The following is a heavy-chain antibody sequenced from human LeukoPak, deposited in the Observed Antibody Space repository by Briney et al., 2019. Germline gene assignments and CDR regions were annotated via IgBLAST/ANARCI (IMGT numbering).Heavy chain of an antibody. J-gene: IGHJ4*02. CDR1: GGSISSYY. CDR2: IYYSGST. Sequence: SSETLSLTCTVSGGSISSYYWSWIRQPPGKGLEWIGYIYYSGSTNYNPSLKSRVTISVDTSKNQFSLKLSSVTAADTAVYYCATVSVVGATFDYWGQGTLVTVSS. V-gene: IGHV4-59*01. D-gene: IGHD1-26*01. CDR3: ATVSVVGATFDY.